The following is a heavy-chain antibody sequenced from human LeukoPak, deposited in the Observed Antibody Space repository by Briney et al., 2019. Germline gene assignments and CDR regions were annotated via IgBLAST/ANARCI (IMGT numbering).Heavy chain of an antibody. V-gene: IGHV4-30-4*08. D-gene: IGHD4-17*01. J-gene: IGHJ4*02. Sequence: SETLSLTCTVSGGSISSGDYYWSWIRQPPGKGLEWIGYIYYSGSTYYNPSLKSRVTISVDTPKNQFSLKLSSVTAADTAVYYCARGARGDLDFDYWGQGTLVTVSS. CDR2: IYYSGST. CDR1: GGSISSGDYY. CDR3: ARGARGDLDFDY.